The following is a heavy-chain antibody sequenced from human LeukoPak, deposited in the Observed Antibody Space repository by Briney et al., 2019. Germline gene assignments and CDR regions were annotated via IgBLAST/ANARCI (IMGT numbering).Heavy chain of an antibody. CDR2: ISAYNGNT. Sequence: ASVKVSCKASGYTFTGYYMHWVRQAPGQGLEWMGWISAYNGNTNYAQKLQGRVTMTTDTSTSTAYMELRSLRSDDTAVYYCAREKYYYDSSGFDYWGQGTLVTVSS. J-gene: IGHJ4*02. CDR1: GYTFTGYY. CDR3: AREKYYYDSSGFDY. D-gene: IGHD3-22*01. V-gene: IGHV1-18*04.